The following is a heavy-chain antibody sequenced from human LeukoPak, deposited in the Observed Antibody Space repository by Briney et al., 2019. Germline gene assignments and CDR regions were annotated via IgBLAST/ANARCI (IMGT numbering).Heavy chain of an antibody. CDR2: INAGNGNT. V-gene: IGHV1-3*01. D-gene: IGHD5-12*01. J-gene: IGHJ4*02. Sequence: GASVKVSCKASGYTFTSYAMHWVRQAPGQRLEWMGWINAGNGNTKYSQKFQGRVTITRDTSASTAYMELSSLRSEDTAVYYCARGESSGYDYYFDYWGQGTLVTVSS. CDR3: ARGESSGYDYYFDY. CDR1: GYTFTSYA.